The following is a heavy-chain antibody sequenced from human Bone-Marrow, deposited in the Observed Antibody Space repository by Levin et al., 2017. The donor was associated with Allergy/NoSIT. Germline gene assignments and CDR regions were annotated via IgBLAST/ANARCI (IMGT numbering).Heavy chain of an antibody. CDR1: GFTFSSYG. V-gene: IGHV3-33*01. D-gene: IGHD3-10*01. CDR3: TRRGWFGELDDGFDI. CDR2: IWYRGSKE. J-gene: IGHJ3*02. Sequence: GGSLRLSCAASGFTFSSYGLHWVRQAPGKGLEWVAGIWYRGSKEYYADSVKGRFTISRDNSKNTLNLQMSSLRGEDTAVYYCTRRGWFGELDDGFDIWGQATMVTVS.